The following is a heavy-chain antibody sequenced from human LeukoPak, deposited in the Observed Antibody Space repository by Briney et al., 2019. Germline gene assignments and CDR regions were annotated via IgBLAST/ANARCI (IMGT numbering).Heavy chain of an antibody. Sequence: GGSLRLSCAPSGFIFSSYPMSWVRQAPGKGLEWVSAISGTAENTYYADSVKGRFSISRENPRNTVYLQMNSLRPEDTAVYYCANQRGGFWGQGTLVTVSS. CDR1: GFIFSSYP. V-gene: IGHV3-23*01. J-gene: IGHJ4*02. CDR3: ANQRGGF. CDR2: ISGTAENT. D-gene: IGHD3-10*01.